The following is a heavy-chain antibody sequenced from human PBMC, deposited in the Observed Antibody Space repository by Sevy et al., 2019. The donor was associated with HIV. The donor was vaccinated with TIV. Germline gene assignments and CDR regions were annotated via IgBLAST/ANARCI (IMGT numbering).Heavy chain of an antibody. CDR2: IYHTGKT. V-gene: IGHV4-39*01. D-gene: IGHD2-21*02. CDR3: ARQSQRGKVAVPAQEHFFDY. J-gene: IGHJ4*02. CDR1: GGSIASSTYY. Sequence: SETLSLTCTVSGGSIASSTYYWAWIRQPPGKGLEWIGSIYHTGKTYYSPSLESRLTIYADTSKDQFSLRLTSVAAADTAVYYCARQSQRGKVAVPAQEHFFDYWAQGTLVTVSS.